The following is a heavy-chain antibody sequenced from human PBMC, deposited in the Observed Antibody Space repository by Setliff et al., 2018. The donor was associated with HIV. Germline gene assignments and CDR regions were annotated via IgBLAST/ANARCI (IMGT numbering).Heavy chain of an antibody. CDR3: ARDPVSDNSARPYYFDY. Sequence: ASVKVSCKASGYTFTSYYMHWVRQAPGQRLEWMGWINAGNGNTKYSQKFQGRVIITRDTSASTAYMELSSLRSEDTAVYYCARDPVSDNSARPYYFDYWGQGTLVTVSS. V-gene: IGHV1-3*01. D-gene: IGHD2-21*01. CDR1: GYTFTSYY. J-gene: IGHJ4*02. CDR2: INAGNGNT.